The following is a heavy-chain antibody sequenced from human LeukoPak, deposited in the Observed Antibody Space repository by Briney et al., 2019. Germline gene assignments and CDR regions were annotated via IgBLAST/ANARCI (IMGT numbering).Heavy chain of an antibody. Sequence: PGGSLRLSCAASGFTFSSYWMHWVRQAPGKGLVWVSRINSDGSSTSYADSVKGRFTISRDNAKNTLYLQMNSLRAEDTAVYYCAGDIYSSGWYAASHGLFDPWGQGTLVTVSS. J-gene: IGHJ5*02. V-gene: IGHV3-74*01. CDR1: GFTFSSYW. D-gene: IGHD6-19*01. CDR2: INSDGSST. CDR3: AGDIYSSGWYAASHGLFDP.